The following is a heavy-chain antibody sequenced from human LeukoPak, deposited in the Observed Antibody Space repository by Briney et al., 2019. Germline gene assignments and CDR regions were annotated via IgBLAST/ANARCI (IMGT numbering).Heavy chain of an antibody. J-gene: IGHJ5*02. CDR3: ASGPSRYCSSTSCCVGWFDP. V-gene: IGHV1-69*01. CDR1: GGTFSSYA. Sequence: ASVKVSCKASGGTFSSYAISWVRQAPGQGLEWMGGIIPIFGTANYAQKFQGRVTITADESTSTAYMELSSLRSEDTAVYYCASGPSRYCSSTSCCVGWFDPGGQGTLVTVSS. CDR2: IIPIFGTA. D-gene: IGHD2-2*01.